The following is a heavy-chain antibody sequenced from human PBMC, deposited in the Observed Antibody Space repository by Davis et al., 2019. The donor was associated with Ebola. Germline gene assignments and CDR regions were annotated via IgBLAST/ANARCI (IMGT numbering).Heavy chain of an antibody. CDR1: GGSFSGYY. CDR3: AHVGDYYGMDV. D-gene: IGHD1-26*01. Sequence: MPSETLSLTCAVYGGSFSGYYWSWIRQPPGKGLEWIGEINHSGSTNYNPSLKSRVTISVDTSKNQFSLKLSSVTAADTAVYYCAHVGDYYGMDVWGQGTTVTVSS. CDR2: INHSGST. J-gene: IGHJ6*02. V-gene: IGHV4-34*01.